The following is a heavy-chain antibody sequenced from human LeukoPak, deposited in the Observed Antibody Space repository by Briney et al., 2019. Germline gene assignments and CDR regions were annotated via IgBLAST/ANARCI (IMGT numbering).Heavy chain of an antibody. Sequence: ASVKVSCKAPGYTFTGYYMHWVRQAPGQGLEWMGWINPNSGGTNYAQKFQGRVTMTRDTSISTAYMELSRLRSDDTAVYYCAREGSGWIPDTHNWFDPWGQGTLVTVSS. D-gene: IGHD6-19*01. CDR3: AREGSGWIPDTHNWFDP. CDR1: GYTFTGYY. CDR2: INPNSGGT. J-gene: IGHJ5*02. V-gene: IGHV1-2*02.